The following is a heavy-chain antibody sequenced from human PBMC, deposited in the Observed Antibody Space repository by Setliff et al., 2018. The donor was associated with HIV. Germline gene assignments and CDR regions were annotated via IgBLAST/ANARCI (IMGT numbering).Heavy chain of an antibody. D-gene: IGHD5-12*01. CDR2: IYQSGSI. Sequence: PSETLSLTCAVSGYSISSSYYWGWIRQPPGKGLQWIGSIYQSGSIYYNPSLQSRVTISLDRSKTQFSLKLSSVTAADTAVYYCARSPLYSGYERYYFDYWGQGTLVTVSS. V-gene: IGHV4-38-2*01. CDR1: GYSISSSYY. J-gene: IGHJ4*02. CDR3: ARSPLYSGYERYYFDY.